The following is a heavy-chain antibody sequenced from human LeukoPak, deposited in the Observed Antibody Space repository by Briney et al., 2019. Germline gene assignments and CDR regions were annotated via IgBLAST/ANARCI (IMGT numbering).Heavy chain of an antibody. D-gene: IGHD4-17*01. CDR1: GYTFTGYY. Sequence: AASVKVSCKASGYTFTGYYMHWVRQAPGQGLEWMGGIIPIFGTANYAQKFQGRVTITADKSTSTAYMELSSLRSEDTAVYYCARVSQNDYGDYLDYWGQGTLVTVSS. V-gene: IGHV1-69*06. CDR3: ARVSQNDYGDYLDY. CDR2: IIPIFGTA. J-gene: IGHJ4*02.